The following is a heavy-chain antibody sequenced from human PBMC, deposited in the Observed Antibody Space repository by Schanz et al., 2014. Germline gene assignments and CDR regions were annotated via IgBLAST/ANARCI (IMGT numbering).Heavy chain of an antibody. D-gene: IGHD2-2*01. J-gene: IGHJ6*04. Sequence: EVQLVESGGGLVQPGGSLRLSCAASAFIFRSYSMHWVRQAPGKGLEWVSYISSSGSYTNYADSVKGRFTTSRDNGKKSMYLQMTSLRAEDTAVYYCARDLSSLIQGDVWGKGTTVTVSS. V-gene: IGHV3-48*04. CDR1: AFIFRSYS. CDR3: ARDLSSLIQGDV. CDR2: ISSSGSYT.